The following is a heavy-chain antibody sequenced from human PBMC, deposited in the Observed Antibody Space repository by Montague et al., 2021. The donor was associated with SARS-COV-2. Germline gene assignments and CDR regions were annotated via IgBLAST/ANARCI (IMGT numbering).Heavy chain of an antibody. J-gene: IGHJ5*01. CDR2: VNPIGNA. D-gene: IGHD1-26*01. CDR1: SSSFLPYY. Sequence: SETLSLTCAVNSSSFLPYYCSWIRHPPGGGLGLVGIVNPIGNAFTNSSPNSRVTISVSTSRSQSSLCLTSVTAAATAVYDCARARGSPYRSWFDSWGQGTLVTVSS. V-gene: IGHV4-34*01. CDR3: ARARGSPYRSWFDS.